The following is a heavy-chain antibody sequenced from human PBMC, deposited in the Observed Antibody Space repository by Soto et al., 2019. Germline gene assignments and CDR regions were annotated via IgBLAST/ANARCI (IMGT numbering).Heavy chain of an antibody. D-gene: IGHD3-16*02. CDR3: TTEGYDYIWGSYRYNDAFDI. J-gene: IGHJ3*02. CDR2: IKSKTDGGTT. CDR1: GFTFSNAW. Sequence: GGSLRLSCAASGFTFSNAWMSWVRQAPGKGLEWVGRIKSKTDGGTTDYAAPVKGRFTISRDDSKNTLYLQMNSLKTEDTAVYYCTTEGYDYIWGSYRYNDAFDIWGQGTMVTVSS. V-gene: IGHV3-15*01.